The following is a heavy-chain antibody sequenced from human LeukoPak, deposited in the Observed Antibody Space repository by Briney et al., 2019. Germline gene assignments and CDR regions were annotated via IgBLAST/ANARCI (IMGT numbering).Heavy chain of an antibody. D-gene: IGHD3-22*01. J-gene: IGHJ4*02. V-gene: IGHV5-51*01. Sequence: GESLKISCKGSGYSFTSYWIGWVRQMPGKGLEWMGIIYPGDSDTRYSPSFQGQVTISADKSISTASLQWSSLKASDTAMYYCARGSPYYYDSSGYYLDYWGQGTLVTVSS. CDR3: ARGSPYYYDSSGYYLDY. CDR2: IYPGDSDT. CDR1: GYSFTSYW.